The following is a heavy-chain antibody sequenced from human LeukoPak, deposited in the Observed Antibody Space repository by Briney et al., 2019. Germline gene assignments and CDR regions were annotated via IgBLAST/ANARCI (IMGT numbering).Heavy chain of an antibody. CDR3: ARDRSSSWYRDYYYGMGV. CDR2: ISSSGSTI. J-gene: IGHJ6*02. D-gene: IGHD6-13*01. Sequence: GGSLRLSCAASGFTFSDYYMSWIRQAPGKGLEWVSYISSSGSTIYYADSVKGRFTISRDNAKNSLYLQMNSLRAEDTAVYYCARDRSSSWYRDYYYGMGVWGQGTTVTVSS. V-gene: IGHV3-11*01. CDR1: GFTFSDYY.